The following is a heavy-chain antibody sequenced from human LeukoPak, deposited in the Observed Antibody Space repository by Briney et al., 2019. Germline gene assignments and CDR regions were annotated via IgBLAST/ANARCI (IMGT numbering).Heavy chain of an antibody. CDR2: INHSGST. CDR1: GGSFSGYY. Sequence: SETLSLTCAVYGGSFSGYYWSWIRQPPGKGLEWIGEINHSGSTNYNPSLKSRVTLSVDTSKNQFSLKLSSVTAADTAMHYCARDPAVTPFDYWGQGTLVTVSS. CDR3: ARDPAVTPFDY. D-gene: IGHD4-17*01. J-gene: IGHJ4*02. V-gene: IGHV4-34*01.